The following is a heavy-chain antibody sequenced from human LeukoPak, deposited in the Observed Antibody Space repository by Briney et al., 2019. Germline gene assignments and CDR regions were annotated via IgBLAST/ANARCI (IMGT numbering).Heavy chain of an antibody. CDR2: IYPGDSDT. Sequence: GESLKISCKGSGYSFTSYWIGWVRQMPGKGLEWMGIIYPGDSDTRYSPSFQGQVTISADKSISTAYLQWSSLKASDTAMYYCARHAVYGGNSVPLDYWGQGTLVTVSS. CDR1: GYSFTSYW. V-gene: IGHV5-51*01. CDR3: ARHAVYGGNSVPLDY. D-gene: IGHD4-23*01. J-gene: IGHJ4*02.